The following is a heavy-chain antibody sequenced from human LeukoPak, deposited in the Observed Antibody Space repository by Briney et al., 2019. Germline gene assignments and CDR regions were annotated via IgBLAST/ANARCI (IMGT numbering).Heavy chain of an antibody. CDR3: ARGAYYGSAWYNWVDP. CDR2: MNPDSGDT. Sequence: ASVKVSCKTSGYIFTNYNLNWVRQATGRGLEWMGWMNPDSGDTSYAQKFQGRITMTRDTSTNTVYLELSSLKFEDTATYYCARGAYYGSAWYNWVDPWGQGTQVTVFS. D-gene: IGHD3-22*01. V-gene: IGHV1-8*01. J-gene: IGHJ5*02. CDR1: GYIFTNYN.